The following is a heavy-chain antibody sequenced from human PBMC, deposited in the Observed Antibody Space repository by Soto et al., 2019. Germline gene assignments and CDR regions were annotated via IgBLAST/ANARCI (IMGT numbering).Heavy chain of an antibody. CDR2: INYSGST. CDR3: AGIRGYCSGGSCPTVVDY. CDR1: GGYFSGYY. J-gene: IGHJ4*02. Sequence: PSETLSLTCAVYGGYFSGYYWSWIRQPPGKGLEWIGEINYSGSTNYNPSLKSRVTISVDTSKNQFSLKLSSVTAADTAVYYCAGIRGYCSGGSCPTVVDYGGQGPRVTVSS. V-gene: IGHV4-34*01. D-gene: IGHD2-15*01.